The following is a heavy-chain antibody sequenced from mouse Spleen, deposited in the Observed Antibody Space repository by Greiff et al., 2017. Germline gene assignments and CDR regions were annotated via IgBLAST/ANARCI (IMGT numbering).Heavy chain of an antibody. V-gene: IGHV1-55*01. CDR1: GYTFTSYW. J-gene: IGHJ2*01. D-gene: IGHD1-1*01. Sequence: QVQLQQPGAELVKPGASVKMSCKASGYTFTSYWITWVKQRPGQGLEWIGDIYPGSGSTNYNEKFKSKATLTVDTSSSTAYMQLSSLTSEDSAVYYCARSPHYYGSIDYFDYWGQGTTLTVSS. CDR2: IYPGSGST. CDR3: ARSPHYYGSIDYFDY.